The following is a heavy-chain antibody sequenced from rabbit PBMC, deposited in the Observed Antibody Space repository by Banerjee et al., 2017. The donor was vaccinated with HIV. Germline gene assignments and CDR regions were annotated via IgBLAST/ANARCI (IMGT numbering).Heavy chain of an antibody. V-gene: IGHV1S45*01. J-gene: IGHJ4*01. D-gene: IGHD2-1*01. CDR2: INTSSGNT. Sequence: QEQLVESGGGLVQPEGSLTLTCTASGFTISSGYDMCWVRQAPGKGLELIACINTSSGNTVYASWAKGRFTISKTSSTTVTLQMTSLTAADTATYFCARGWITMTMNLWGQGTLVTVS. CDR3: ARGWITMTMNL. CDR1: GFTISSGYD.